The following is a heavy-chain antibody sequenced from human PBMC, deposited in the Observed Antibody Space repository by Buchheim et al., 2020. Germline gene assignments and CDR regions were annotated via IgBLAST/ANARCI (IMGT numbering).Heavy chain of an antibody. CDR2: INPYNGKT. CDR1: GYTFDSYG. CDR3: ARDEDYDTSKYYHFDS. J-gene: IGHJ4*02. V-gene: IGHV1-18*01. D-gene: IGHD3-22*01. Sequence: QVHLVQSGSEVKTPGASVKVSCKASGYTFDSYGLSWVRKAPGQGLEWMGWINPYNGKTKYAQKFQGRVTMTTDTSTSVAYLELRSLRLDDTARYYCARDEDYDTSKYYHFDSWGQGTL.